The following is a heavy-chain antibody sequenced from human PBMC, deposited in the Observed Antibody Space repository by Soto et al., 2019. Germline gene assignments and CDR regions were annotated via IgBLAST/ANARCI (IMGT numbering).Heavy chain of an antibody. V-gene: IGHV3-30-3*01. CDR2: ISYDGSNK. CDR3: ARPYCGGDCYPDY. CDR1: GFTFSSYA. Sequence: QVQLVESRGGVVQPGRSLRLSCAASGFTFSSYAMHWVRQAPGKGLEWVAVISYDGSNKYYADSVKGRFTISRDNSKNTLYLQMNSLRAEDTAVYYCARPYCGGDCYPDYWGQGTLVTVSS. D-gene: IGHD2-21*02. J-gene: IGHJ4*02.